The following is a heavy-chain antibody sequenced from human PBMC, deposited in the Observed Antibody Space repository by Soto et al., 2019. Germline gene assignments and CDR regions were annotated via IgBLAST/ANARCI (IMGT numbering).Heavy chain of an antibody. J-gene: IGHJ6*02. V-gene: IGHV4-34*01. CDR1: GGSFRGYY. Sequence: SETLSLTCAVYGGSFRGYYWSWIRQPPGKGLEWIGEINHSGSTNYNPSLKSRVTISVDTSKNQFSLKLSSVTAADTAVYYCARGMVRGFRSNYYYYGMDVWGQGTTVTVSS. CDR3: ARGMVRGFRSNYYYYGMDV. CDR2: INHSGST. D-gene: IGHD3-10*01.